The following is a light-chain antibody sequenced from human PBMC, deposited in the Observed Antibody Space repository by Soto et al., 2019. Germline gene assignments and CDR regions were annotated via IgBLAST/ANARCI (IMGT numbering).Light chain of an antibody. CDR2: DAS. CDR3: QQYTSWPPIT. V-gene: IGKV3-15*01. Sequence: MTQSPANLSVSPGERATLSCRASESVSRSLAWYQQKPGQAPSHLIYDASTRANGVADRFSGGRSGTEFTPIISSLQPEDVVVYYCQQYTSWPPITFGQGTRLEIK. J-gene: IGKJ5*01. CDR1: ESVSRS.